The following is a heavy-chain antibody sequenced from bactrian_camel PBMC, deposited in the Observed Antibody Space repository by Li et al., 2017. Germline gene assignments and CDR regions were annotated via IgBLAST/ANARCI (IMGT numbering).Heavy chain of an antibody. CDR2: INSDGGIT. D-gene: IGHD5*01. CDR3: ARGWDWSTD. V-gene: IGHV3S40*01. CDR1: GLPFSLHY. Sequence: VQLVESGGGLVQPGGSLRLSCAASGLPFSLHYMSWVRQAPGKGLEWVSTINSDGGITYYADSVKGRFTISRDSAKNTLYLQMDSLKTEDTAVYYCARGWDWSTDWGQGTQVTVS. J-gene: IGHJ4*01.